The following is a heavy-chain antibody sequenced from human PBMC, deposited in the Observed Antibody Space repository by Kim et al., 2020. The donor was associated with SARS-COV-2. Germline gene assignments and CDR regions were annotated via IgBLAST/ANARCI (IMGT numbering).Heavy chain of an antibody. CDR2: IYYSCST. Sequence: SETLSLTCTVSGGSISSYYWNWIRQPPGKGLEWIGYIYYSCSTNYNPSLTSRGTISVDTAKNQYSLKLSSVTAADADTYYCAWSLLAAAGTYAFDIWGQGTRVTFSS. CDR1: GGSISSYY. CDR3: AWSLLAAAGTYAFDI. D-gene: IGHD6-13*01. J-gene: IGHJ3*02. V-gene: IGHV4-59*01.